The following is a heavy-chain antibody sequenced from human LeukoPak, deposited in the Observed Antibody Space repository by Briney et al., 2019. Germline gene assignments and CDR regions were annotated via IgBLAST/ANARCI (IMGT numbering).Heavy chain of an antibody. CDR3: ARQAGVT. Sequence: GGSLRLSCAASGFTFSSYSMNWVRQAPGKGLECVAHIKGDASEKHYVDSVKGRFTTSRDNAENSLYLQMNSLRAEDTAVYYCARQAGVTWGQGTLVTVSS. V-gene: IGHV3-7*01. CDR1: GFTFSSYS. CDR2: IKGDASEK. D-gene: IGHD6-19*01. J-gene: IGHJ5*02.